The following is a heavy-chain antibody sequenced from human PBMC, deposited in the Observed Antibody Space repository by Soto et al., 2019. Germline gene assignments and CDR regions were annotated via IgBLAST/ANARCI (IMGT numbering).Heavy chain of an antibody. V-gene: IGHV1-69*02. J-gene: IGHJ4*02. CDR3: ATSYGSGYRAFDY. Sequence: QVQLVQSGAEVRKPGSAVRVSCKASGDTFNFYTINWVRQAPGLGLEWMGRVNPILTMSNYARKFEGGVTITADKSTTTAYMELRSLRSDDTAIYYCATSYGSGYRAFDYWGQGALVTVSS. CDR1: GDTFNFYT. D-gene: IGHD3-10*01. CDR2: VNPILTMS.